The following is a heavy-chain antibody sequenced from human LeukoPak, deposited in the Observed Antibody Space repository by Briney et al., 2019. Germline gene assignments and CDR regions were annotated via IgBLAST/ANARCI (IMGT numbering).Heavy chain of an antibody. V-gene: IGHV3-53*05. CDR3: AKDYYGSGSYYKTPDY. CDR2: LYSGGGT. D-gene: IGHD3-10*01. CDR1: GFTVSNNY. Sequence: HPGGSLRLSCAASGFTVSNNYMSWVRQAPGKGLEWVSVLYSGGGTYYADSVKGRFAISRDNSKNTLYLQMNSLRPEDTAVYYCAKDYYGSGSYYKTPDYWGQGTLVTVSS. J-gene: IGHJ4*02.